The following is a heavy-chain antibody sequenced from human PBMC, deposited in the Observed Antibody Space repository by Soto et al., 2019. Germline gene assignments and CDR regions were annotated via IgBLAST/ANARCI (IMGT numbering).Heavy chain of an antibody. CDR1: GVSISNTSYY. CDR2: IYFSGST. Sequence: KTSETLSLTCSVSGVSISNTSYYWGWIRQPPGKGLEWVGTIYFSGSTFYNPSLKSRVTISIDTSKNQFSLRLSSVTAADTAVYYCARHGSYWGQGTLVTVS. J-gene: IGHJ4*02. CDR3: ARHGSY. V-gene: IGHV4-39*01.